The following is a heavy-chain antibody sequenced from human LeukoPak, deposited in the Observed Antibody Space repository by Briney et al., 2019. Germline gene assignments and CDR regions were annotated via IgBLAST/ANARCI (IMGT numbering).Heavy chain of an antibody. CDR1: GGTFSSYA. V-gene: IGHV1-69*06. D-gene: IGHD6-19*01. CDR3: ATDWGYSSGWYTY. CDR2: IIPIFGTA. Sequence: ASVKVSCKASGGTFSSYAISWVRQAPGQGLEWMGGIIPIFGTANYAQKFQGRVTMTEDTSTDTAYMELSSLRSEGTAVYYCATDWGYSSGWYTYWGQGTLVTVSS. J-gene: IGHJ4*02.